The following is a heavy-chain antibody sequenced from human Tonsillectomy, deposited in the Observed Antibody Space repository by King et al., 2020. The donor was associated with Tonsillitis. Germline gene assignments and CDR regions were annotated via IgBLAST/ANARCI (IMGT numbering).Heavy chain of an antibody. J-gene: IGHJ5*02. Sequence: QLVQSGAEVKKPGASVKVSCKASGYTFTSYYMHWVRQAPGQGLEWMGMINPSGGTTSYAQKFQGRVTMTRDTSTNTVYMELSSLGSEDTAVYYCARDRACSSASCYGGSWFDPWGQGTLVTVCS. V-gene: IGHV1-46*01. CDR3: ARDRACSSASCYGGSWFDP. CDR2: INPSGGTT. CDR1: GYTFTSYY. D-gene: IGHD2-2*01.